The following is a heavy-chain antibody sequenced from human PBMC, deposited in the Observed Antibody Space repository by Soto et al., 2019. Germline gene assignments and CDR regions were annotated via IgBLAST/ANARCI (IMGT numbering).Heavy chain of an antibody. V-gene: IGHV4-31*03. J-gene: IGHJ4*02. D-gene: IGHD2-15*01. CDR2: IHYRGNT. CDR1: GVSIGTAAYY. CDR3: AKDLPETPYFDY. Sequence: SETLSLTCTVSGVSIGTAAYYWTWIRHRPGKGLEWIGYIHYRGNTYYNQSIKSRLSISADTSKRQFSLSLSSVTAADTAIYYCAKDLPETPYFDYWGQGTLVTVSS.